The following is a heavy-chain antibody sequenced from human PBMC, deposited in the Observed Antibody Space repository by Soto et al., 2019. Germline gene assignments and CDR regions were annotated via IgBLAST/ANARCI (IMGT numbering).Heavy chain of an antibody. CDR2: INPSGGST. J-gene: IGHJ4*02. Sequence: QVQLVQSGAEVKKPGASVKVSCKASGYTFTSYYMHWVRQAPGQGLEWMGIINPSGGSTSYAQKFQGRVTMTRDTSTSTVYMELSSLRSEDTVVYYCARGISPIFGVVKGACDYWGQGTLVTVSS. CDR3: ARGISPIFGVVKGACDY. D-gene: IGHD3-3*01. CDR1: GYTFTSYY. V-gene: IGHV1-46*01.